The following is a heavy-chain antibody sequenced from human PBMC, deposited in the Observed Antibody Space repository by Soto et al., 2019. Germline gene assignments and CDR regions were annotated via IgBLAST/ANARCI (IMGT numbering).Heavy chain of an antibody. CDR1: GGSFSGYY. J-gene: IGHJ4*02. CDR3: ARVPLYYDILTGYSRGYFDY. V-gene: IGHV4-34*01. Sequence: PSETLSLTCAVYGGSFSGYYWSWIRQPPGKGLEWIGEINHSGSTNYNPSLKSRVTISVDTSKNQFSLKLSSVTAADPAVYYCARVPLYYDILTGYSRGYFDYWGQGTLVTVSS. CDR2: INHSGST. D-gene: IGHD3-9*01.